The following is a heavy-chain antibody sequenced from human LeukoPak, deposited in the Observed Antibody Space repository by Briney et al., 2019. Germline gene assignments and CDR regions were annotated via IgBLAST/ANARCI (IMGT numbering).Heavy chain of an antibody. CDR1: GYTFTSYG. Sequence: ASVKVSCKASGYTFTSYGISCVRQAPGQGLEWMGWISAYNGNTNYAQKLQGRVTMTTDTSTSTAYMELRSLRSDDTAVYYCARVKYGDYGNNWFDPWGQGTLVAVYS. CDR2: ISAYNGNT. V-gene: IGHV1-18*01. D-gene: IGHD4-17*01. CDR3: ARVKYGDYGNNWFDP. J-gene: IGHJ5*02.